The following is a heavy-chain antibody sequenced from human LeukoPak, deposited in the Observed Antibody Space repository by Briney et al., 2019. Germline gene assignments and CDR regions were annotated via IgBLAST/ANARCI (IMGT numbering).Heavy chain of an antibody. D-gene: IGHD5-12*01. Sequence: HPGGSLRLSCAASGFTFSSYWMSWVRQAPGKGLEWVANIKPDGGEKYYVDSVKGRFTISRDNAKNSLHLQMNSLRAEDTAVYYCGGGGWMDDAFDIWGQGTTVIVSS. CDR1: GFTFSSYW. J-gene: IGHJ3*02. V-gene: IGHV3-7*04. CDR3: GGGGWMDDAFDI. CDR2: IKPDGGEK.